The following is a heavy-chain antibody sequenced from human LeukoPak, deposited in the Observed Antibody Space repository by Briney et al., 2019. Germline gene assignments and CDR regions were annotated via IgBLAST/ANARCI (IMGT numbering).Heavy chain of an antibody. CDR1: GFTFSSYA. V-gene: IGHV3-21*01. Sequence: GGSLRLSCAASGFTFSSYAMSWVRQAPGKGLEWVSSISSSSYIYYADSVKGRFTISRDNAKNSLYLQMNSLRAEDTAVYYCAREITMVRGVMRAFDIWGQGTMVTVSS. D-gene: IGHD3-10*01. CDR3: AREITMVRGVMRAFDI. CDR2: ISSSSYI. J-gene: IGHJ3*02.